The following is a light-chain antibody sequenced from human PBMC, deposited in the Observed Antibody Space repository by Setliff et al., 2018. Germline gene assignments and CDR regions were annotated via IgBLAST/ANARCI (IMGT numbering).Light chain of an antibody. V-gene: IGLV2-23*01. CDR3: CSYAGSSTFV. Sequence: ALTQPASVSGSPGQSITISCTGSSSDVGSYNLVSWYQQHPAKVPKLMIYDASKRPSGVSIRFSGPKSGNTASLAISGLQAEDEADYYCCSYAGSSTFVFGTGTKVTVL. CDR1: SSDVGSYNL. J-gene: IGLJ1*01. CDR2: DAS.